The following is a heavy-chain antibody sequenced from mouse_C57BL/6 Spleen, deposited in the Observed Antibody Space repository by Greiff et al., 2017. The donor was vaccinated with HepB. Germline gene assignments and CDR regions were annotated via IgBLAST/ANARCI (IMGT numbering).Heavy chain of an antibody. J-gene: IGHJ4*01. D-gene: IGHD2-4*01. Sequence: EVKLVESGGGLVQPKGSLKLSCAASGFSFNTYAMNWVRQAPGKGLEWVARIRSKSNNYATYYADSVKDRFTISRDDSESMLYLQMNNLKTEDTAMYYCVRTCDYDLDYWGQGTSVTVSS. CDR2: IRSKSNNYAT. CDR1: GFSFNTYA. CDR3: VRTCDYDLDY. V-gene: IGHV10-1*01.